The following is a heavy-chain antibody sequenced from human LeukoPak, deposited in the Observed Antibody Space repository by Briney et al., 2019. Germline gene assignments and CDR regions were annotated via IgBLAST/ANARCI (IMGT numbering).Heavy chain of an antibody. J-gene: IGHJ5*02. Sequence: GESLKISCKGFGYSFTSYWIGWVRQMPGKGLEWMGIIYPGDSDTRYSPSFQGQVTISADKSISTAYLQWSSLKASDTAMYYCARLKLLNYYDSSGSDNWFDPWGQRTLVTVSS. D-gene: IGHD3-22*01. V-gene: IGHV5-51*01. CDR3: ARLKLLNYYDSSGSDNWFDP. CDR2: IYPGDSDT. CDR1: GYSFTSYW.